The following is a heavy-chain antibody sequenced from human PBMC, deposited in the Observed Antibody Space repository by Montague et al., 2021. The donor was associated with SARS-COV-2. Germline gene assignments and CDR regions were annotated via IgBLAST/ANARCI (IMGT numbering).Heavy chain of an antibody. CDR3: ARVKGFIILLVYVMGAFDI. D-gene: IGHD2-8*02. J-gene: IGHJ3*02. CDR2: TYYSGST. Sequence: SETLSLTCTVSGGSISSGSYYWGWIRQHPGKGLEWIGSTYYSGSTYYNPSLKSRVTISVDTSKNQFSLKLSSVTAADTAVYYCARVKGFIILLVYVMGAFDIWGRGKMVTVSS. V-gene: IGHV4-39*01. CDR1: GGSISSGSYY.